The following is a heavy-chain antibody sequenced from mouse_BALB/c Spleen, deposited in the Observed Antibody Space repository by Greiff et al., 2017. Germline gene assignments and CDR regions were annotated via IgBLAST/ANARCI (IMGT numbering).Heavy chain of an antibody. CDR2: IYPGNVNT. CDR3: ARSGYGNSYFDY. V-gene: IGHV1S56*01. D-gene: IGHD2-1*01. CDR1: GYTFTSYY. Sequence: QVQLQQSGPELVKPGASVRISCKASGYTFTSYYIHWVKQRPGQGLEWIGWIYPGNVNTKYNEKFKGKATLTADKSSSTAYMQLSSLTSEDSAVYFCARSGYGNSYFDYWGQGTTLTVSS. J-gene: IGHJ2*01.